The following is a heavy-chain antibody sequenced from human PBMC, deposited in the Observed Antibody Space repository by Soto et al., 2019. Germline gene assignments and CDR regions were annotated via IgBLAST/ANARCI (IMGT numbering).Heavy chain of an antibody. D-gene: IGHD6-19*01. J-gene: IGHJ4*02. CDR1: GFTFSSYG. CDR2: IWYDGSNK. Sequence: GGSLRLSCAASGFTFSSYGMHWVRQAPGKGLEWVAVIWYDGSNKYYADSVKGRFTISRDNSKNTLYLQMNSLRAEDTAVYYCARDQEQWLGLEGNYFDYWGQGTLVTVSS. V-gene: IGHV3-33*01. CDR3: ARDQEQWLGLEGNYFDY.